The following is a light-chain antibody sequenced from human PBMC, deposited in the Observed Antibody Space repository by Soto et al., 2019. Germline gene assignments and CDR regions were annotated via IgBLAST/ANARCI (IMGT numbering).Light chain of an antibody. CDR2: EVS. CDR1: SSNVGRYNF. J-gene: IGLJ3*02. V-gene: IGLV2-23*02. CDR3: CSYAGNNTLV. Sequence: QSVLTQPASVSGSRGQSITISCTGTSSNVGRYNFVSWYRQYPGRGPELIIYEVSQRPSTFFNRFSASKSGNTASLTVSDLQSDDAADYYCCSYAGNNTLVFGGGTKLTVL.